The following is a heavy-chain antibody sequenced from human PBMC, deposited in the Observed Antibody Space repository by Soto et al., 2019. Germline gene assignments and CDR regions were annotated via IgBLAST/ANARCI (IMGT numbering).Heavy chain of an antibody. CDR3: ARGDVVVPASNRLVGY. D-gene: IGHD2-2*01. CDR1: GYTFTGYY. V-gene: IGHV1-2*04. CDR2: INPNSGGT. Sequence: ASVKVSCKASGYTFTGYYMHWVRQALGQGLEWMGWINPNSGGTNYAQKFQGWVTMTRDTSISTAYMELSRLRSDDTAVYYCARGDVVVPASNRLVGYWGQGTLVTVSS. J-gene: IGHJ4*02.